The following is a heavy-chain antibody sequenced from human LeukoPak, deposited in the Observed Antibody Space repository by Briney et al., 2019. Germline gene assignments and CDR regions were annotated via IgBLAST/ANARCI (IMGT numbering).Heavy chain of an antibody. D-gene: IGHD5-18*01. CDR1: GGSISSTSYY. CDR3: ARSWIQLWLGDLTFDY. CDR2: ISYSGST. J-gene: IGHJ4*02. Sequence: SETLSLTCAVSGGSISSTSYYWTWIRQPPGKRLEWIGSISYSGSTYYNPSLKSRVTISVDTSKNQFSLKLTSVTAADTAVYYCARSWIQLWLGDLTFDYWGQGTLVTVSS. V-gene: IGHV4-39*01.